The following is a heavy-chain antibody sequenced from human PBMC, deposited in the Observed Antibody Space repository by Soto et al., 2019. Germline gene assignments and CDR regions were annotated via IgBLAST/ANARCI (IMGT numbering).Heavy chain of an antibody. D-gene: IGHD2-2*02. Sequence: ASVKVSCKASGYTFSTYEINWVRRAAGQGLEWMGRMNPDNGNTGYAQKFQDRVTMTRNTSISTAYMELSSLRSDDTAVYYCASPLDIVVVPAAIAAYYYYYGMDVWGQGTTVPVSS. CDR2: MNPDNGNT. CDR1: GYTFSTYE. CDR3: ASPLDIVVVPAAIAAYYYYYGMDV. V-gene: IGHV1-8*01. J-gene: IGHJ6*02.